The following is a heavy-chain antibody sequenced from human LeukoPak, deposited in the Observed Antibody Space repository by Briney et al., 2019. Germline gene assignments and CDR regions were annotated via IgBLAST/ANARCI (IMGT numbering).Heavy chain of an antibody. J-gene: IGHJ4*02. CDR2: IYPSGST. D-gene: IGHD1-26*01. CDR1: GDSISTINYY. Sequence: SETLSLTCTVSGDSISTINYYWSWIRQPAGKGLEWIGRIYPSGSTNYNPSLKSRVTISVDTSKNQFSLRLTSVTAADTAVYYCARGLHLFLGANVYYFDYWGPGTLVTVSS. V-gene: IGHV4-61*02. CDR3: ARGLHLFLGANVYYFDY.